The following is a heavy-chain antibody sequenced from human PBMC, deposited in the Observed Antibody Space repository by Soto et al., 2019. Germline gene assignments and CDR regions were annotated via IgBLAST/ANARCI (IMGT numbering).Heavy chain of an antibody. J-gene: IGHJ4*02. Sequence: QVQLVQSGAEVKKPGASVKVSCKASGYTFTSYAMHWVRQAPGQRLEWMGWINAGNGNTKYSQKLQGRVTITRDTSASTAYRELSSLRSEDTAVYYCARAMVQPLLIFDYWGQGTLVTVSS. CDR2: INAGNGNT. D-gene: IGHD2-21*02. CDR1: GYTFTSYA. V-gene: IGHV1-3*01. CDR3: ARAMVQPLLIFDY.